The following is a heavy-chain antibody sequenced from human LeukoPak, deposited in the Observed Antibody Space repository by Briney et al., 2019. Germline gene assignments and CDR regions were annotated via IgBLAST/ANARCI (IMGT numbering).Heavy chain of an antibody. V-gene: IGHV4-59*08. D-gene: IGHD3-3*01. CDR2: IYYSGST. CDR3: ARSRYYDFWSYDY. CDR1: GGSISSYY. Sequence: SETLSLTCTVSGGSISSYYWSWIRQPPGKGLEWIGYIYYSGSTNYNPSLKSRVTISVDTSKNQFSLKLSSVTAADTAVYYCARSRYYDFWSYDYWGQGTLVTVSS. J-gene: IGHJ4*02.